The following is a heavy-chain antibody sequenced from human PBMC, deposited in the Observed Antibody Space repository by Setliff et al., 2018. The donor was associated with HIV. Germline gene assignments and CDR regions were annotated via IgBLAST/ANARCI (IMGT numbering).Heavy chain of an antibody. CDR1: GGSIRSSGYS. J-gene: IGHJ4*02. V-gene: IGHV4-30-2*02. D-gene: IGHD5-12*01. CDR3: ARSTPSVGYISEH. Sequence: SQTLSLTCAVSGGSIRSSGYSWSWIRQPPGKGLEWIGYISQSGSTYYNPSLKSRVTISVDTSKNQFSLKLSSVTAADAAVYYCARSTPSVGYISEHWGQGTLVTVSS. CDR2: ISQSGST.